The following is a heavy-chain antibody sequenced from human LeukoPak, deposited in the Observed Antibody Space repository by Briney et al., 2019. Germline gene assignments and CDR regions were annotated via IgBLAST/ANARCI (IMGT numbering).Heavy chain of an antibody. CDR1: GGSISSFY. Sequence: PSETLSLTCTVSGGSISSFYWSWIRQPPGKGLEWIGYIYNTENTNYNPSLKSRVTISVDTSKNQFSLKVKSVTASDTAVYYCATSKPDLDTWGQGTLVTVSS. CDR2: IYNTENT. D-gene: IGHD2-2*01. J-gene: IGHJ5*02. CDR3: ATSKPDLDT. V-gene: IGHV4-59*08.